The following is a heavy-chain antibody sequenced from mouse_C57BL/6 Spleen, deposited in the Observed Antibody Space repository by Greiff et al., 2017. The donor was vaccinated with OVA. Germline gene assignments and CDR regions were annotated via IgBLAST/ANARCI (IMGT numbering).Heavy chain of an antibody. Sequence: EVQGVESGPELVKPGASVKISCKASGYSFTGYYMHWVKQSHGNILDWIGYIYPYNGVSSYNQKFKGKATLTVDKSSSTAYMELRSLTSEDSAVYYCARSNGNWPFDYWGQGTTLTVSS. CDR2: IYPYNGVS. V-gene: IGHV1-31*01. CDR1: GYSFTGYY. CDR3: ARSNGNWPFDY. J-gene: IGHJ2*01. D-gene: IGHD2-1*01.